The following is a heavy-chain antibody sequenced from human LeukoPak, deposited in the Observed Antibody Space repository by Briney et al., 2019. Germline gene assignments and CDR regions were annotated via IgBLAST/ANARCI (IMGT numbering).Heavy chain of an antibody. CDR2: ISSCSSYI. CDR3: ARGSTAMVEFDY. Sequence: PGGSLRLSCAASGFTFSSYSMNWVRQAPGKGLEWVSSISSCSSYIYYADSVKGRFTISRDNARNSLYLQMNSLRAEDTAVYYCARGSTAMVEFDYWGQGTLVTVSS. J-gene: IGHJ4*02. V-gene: IGHV3-21*01. CDR1: GFTFSSYS. D-gene: IGHD5-18*01.